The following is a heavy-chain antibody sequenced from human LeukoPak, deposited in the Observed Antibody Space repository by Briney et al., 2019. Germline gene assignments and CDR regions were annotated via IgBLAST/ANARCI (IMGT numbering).Heavy chain of an antibody. D-gene: IGHD1-7*01. CDR3: ARDQALNWNYDVFDL. CDR2: IYNSGAT. V-gene: IGHV4-4*07. Sequence: PSETLSLTCTVSGDSISSSYWSWIRQPAGKGLEWIGRIYNSGATQYNPSLESRVTMSLDTSKNQFSLKLTSVTAADTALYYCARDQALNWNYDVFDLWGQGTLVTVPS. J-gene: IGHJ4*02. CDR1: GDSISSSY.